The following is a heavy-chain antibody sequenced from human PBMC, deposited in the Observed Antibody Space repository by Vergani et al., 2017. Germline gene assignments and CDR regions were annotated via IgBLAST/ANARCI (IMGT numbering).Heavy chain of an antibody. J-gene: IGHJ3*02. CDR3: ARDITIFGVVTEGVNAFDI. CDR1: GYTFTSYG. CDR2: ISAYNGNT. V-gene: IGHV1-18*04. D-gene: IGHD3-3*01. Sequence: QVQLVQSGAEVKKPGASVKVSCKASGYTFTSYGISWVRQVPGQGLEWMGWISAYNGNTNYAQKLQGRVTMTTDTSTSTAYMEMRSRRSDDTAVDYCARDITIFGVVTEGVNAFDIWGQGTMVTVSS.